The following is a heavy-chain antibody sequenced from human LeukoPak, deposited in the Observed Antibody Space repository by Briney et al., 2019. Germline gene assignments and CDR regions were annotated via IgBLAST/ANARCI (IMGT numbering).Heavy chain of an antibody. D-gene: IGHD3-16*01. J-gene: IGHJ6*03. CDR3: AKGGESYYNYYYMDV. V-gene: IGHV3-23*01. Sequence: GRSLRLSCAASGFTFNTFVMTWVRQAPGKGPEWFSAISESGGTTYYADSVKGRFTISRDNSKNTLYLQMNSLRADDTAIYYCAKGGESYYNYYYMDVWGQGTTVTVSS. CDR1: GFTFNTFV. CDR2: ISESGGTT.